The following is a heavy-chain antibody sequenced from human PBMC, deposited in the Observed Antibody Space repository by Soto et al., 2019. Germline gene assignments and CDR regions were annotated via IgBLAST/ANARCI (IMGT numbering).Heavy chain of an antibody. D-gene: IGHD2-2*01. CDR1: GFTFSSYW. Sequence: PGGSLRLSCAASGFTFSSYWLSWVRQAPGKGLEWVANIKQDGSEKYYVDSVKGRFTISRDNAKNSLYLQMNSLRAEDTAVYYCARDPNIVLVLAALWSYYYCYGIDVWAQGTTV. V-gene: IGHV3-7*01. CDR3: ARDPNIVLVLAALWSYYYCYGIDV. J-gene: IGHJ6*01. CDR2: IKQDGSEK.